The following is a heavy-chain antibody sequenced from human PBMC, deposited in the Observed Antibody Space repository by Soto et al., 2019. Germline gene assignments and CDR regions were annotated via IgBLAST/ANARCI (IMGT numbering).Heavy chain of an antibody. J-gene: IGHJ4*02. CDR1: GYTFTSYG. V-gene: IGHV1-18*01. Sequence: ASVKVSCKASGYTFTSYGISWVRQAPGQGLEWMGWISAYNGNTNYAQKLQGRVTMTTDTSTSTAYMELRSLRSDDTAVYYCAGNLGYCSGGSCPFDYRGQGTLVTVSS. D-gene: IGHD2-15*01. CDR3: AGNLGYCSGGSCPFDY. CDR2: ISAYNGNT.